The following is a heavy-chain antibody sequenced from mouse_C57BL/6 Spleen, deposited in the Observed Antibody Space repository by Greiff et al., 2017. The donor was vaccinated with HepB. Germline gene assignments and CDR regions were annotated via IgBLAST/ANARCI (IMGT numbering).Heavy chain of an antibody. J-gene: IGHJ3*01. CDR3: ARRDSSKTWFAY. V-gene: IGHV1-9*01. CDR2: ILPGSGST. Sequence: VQLQQSGAELMKPGASVKLSCKATGYTFTGYWIEWVKQRPGHGLEWIGEILPGSGSTNYNEKFKGKATFTADTSSNTAYMQLSSLTNEDSAIYYCARRDSSKTWFAYWGQGTLVTVSA. CDR1: GYTFTGYW. D-gene: IGHD3-2*02.